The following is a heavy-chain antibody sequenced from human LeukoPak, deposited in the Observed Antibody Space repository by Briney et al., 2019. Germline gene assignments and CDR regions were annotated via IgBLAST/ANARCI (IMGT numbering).Heavy chain of an antibody. CDR3: ASADPYSSGGWNAFDI. CDR1: GFTFSSYA. D-gene: IGHD6-19*01. V-gene: IGHV3-30-3*01. Sequence: PGGSLRLSCAASGFTFSSYAMHWVRQAPGKGLEWVAVISYDGSNKYYADSVKGRFTISRDNSKNTLYLQMNSLRAEDTAVYYCASADPYSSGGWNAFDIWGQGTMVTVSS. CDR2: ISYDGSNK. J-gene: IGHJ3*02.